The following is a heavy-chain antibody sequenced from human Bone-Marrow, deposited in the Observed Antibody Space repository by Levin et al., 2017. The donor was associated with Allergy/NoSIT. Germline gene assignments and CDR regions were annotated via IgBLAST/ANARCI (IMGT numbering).Heavy chain of an antibody. D-gene: IGHD1-14*01. CDR2: IYSGERT. J-gene: IGHJ5*02. Sequence: GESLKISCAASGFIVNDHHMTWVRQAPGKGLECVSVIYSGERTFYSDSVKGRFTISRDNSNNTLYLQMNSLRVEDTAIYYCARGPRIGNARGWFDPWGQGILVTVSS. CDR1: GFIVNDHH. V-gene: IGHV3-66*01. CDR3: ARGPRIGNARGWFDP.